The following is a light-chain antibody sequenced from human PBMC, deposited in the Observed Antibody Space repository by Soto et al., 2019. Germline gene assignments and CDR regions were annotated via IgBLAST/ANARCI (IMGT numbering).Light chain of an antibody. Sequence: ALTQPRSVSGSPGQSVTISCTGTSSDVGGYNYVSWYQQHPGKAPKLMIYDVSKRPSGVPDRFSGSKSGNTASLTISGLQAEDEADYYCCSYAGSNTSVFGGGTKLTVL. CDR2: DVS. CDR1: SSDVGGYNY. CDR3: CSYAGSNTSV. J-gene: IGLJ3*02. V-gene: IGLV2-11*01.